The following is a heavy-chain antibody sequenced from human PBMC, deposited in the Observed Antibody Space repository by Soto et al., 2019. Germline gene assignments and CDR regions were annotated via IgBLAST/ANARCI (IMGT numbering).Heavy chain of an antibody. Sequence: SVSNAWMNWVRQAPGKGLEWVGRIKSKTDGGITDYAAPGKGRFTISRDDSKNTLYLQMNSLKTEDTAVYYCTTEGVTGGFDYWGQGTLVTVSS. J-gene: IGHJ4*02. D-gene: IGHD2-21*02. CDR3: TTEGVTGGFDY. V-gene: IGHV3-15*07. CDR2: IKSKTDGGIT. CDR1: SVSNAW.